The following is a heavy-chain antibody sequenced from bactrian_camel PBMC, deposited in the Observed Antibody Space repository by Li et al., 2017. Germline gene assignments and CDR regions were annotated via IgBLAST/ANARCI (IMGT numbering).Heavy chain of an antibody. J-gene: IGHJ4*01. V-gene: IGHV3S31*01. D-gene: IGHD2*01. CDR2: IYTGTGKT. CDR3: AAGSLGGGACYTGYSYSH. Sequence: VQLVESGGGSVQSGGSLRLSCATSGYTYGSGTIAWFRQTPGSEREGVASIYTGTGKTYYNDSVQGRFTISKDNAKNTLYLQMTSLKPEDTAMYYCAAGSLGGGACYTGYSYSHWGQGTQVTVS. CDR1: GYTYGSGT.